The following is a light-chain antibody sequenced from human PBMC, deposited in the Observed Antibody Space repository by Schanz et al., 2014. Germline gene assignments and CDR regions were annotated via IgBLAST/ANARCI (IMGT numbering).Light chain of an antibody. Sequence: DIQMTQSPSTLSASVGDRVTITCRASQSISTWLAWYQQKPGKAPKVLIYDASNLESGVPSRFSGSGSGTEFTLTISSLQPDDFATYYCQQTSRTPLTFGQGTRLEIK. CDR2: DAS. CDR1: QSISTW. J-gene: IGKJ5*01. V-gene: IGKV1-5*01. CDR3: QQTSRTPLT.